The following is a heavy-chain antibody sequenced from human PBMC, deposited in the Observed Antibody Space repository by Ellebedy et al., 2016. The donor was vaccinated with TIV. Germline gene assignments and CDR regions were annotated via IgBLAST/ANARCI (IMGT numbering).Heavy chain of an antibody. CDR3: VKDHSGVGTFCNGFSCADYSDF. Sequence: GESLKISCAASGFIFSTDAMSWVRQAPGKGLEWISGLSGSGDYAYYIDSVKGRFTTSRDNANNMLFLEMTSLRVEDTAIYYCVKDHSGVGTFCNGFSCADYSDFWGQGTLVTVSS. CDR1: GFIFSTDA. J-gene: IGHJ4*02. V-gene: IGHV3-23*01. CDR2: LSGSGDYA. D-gene: IGHD2-15*01.